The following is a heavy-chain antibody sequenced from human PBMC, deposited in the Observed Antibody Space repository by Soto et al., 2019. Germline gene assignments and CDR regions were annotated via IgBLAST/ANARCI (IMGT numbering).Heavy chain of an antibody. J-gene: IGHJ3*02. CDR3: ARGVGVWYGEAFDI. V-gene: IGHV1-2*04. CDR1: GYTFTGYY. Sequence: GASVKVSCKASGYTFTGYYMHWVRQAPGQGLEWMGWINPNSGGTNYAQKFQGWVTMTRDTSISTAYMELSRLRSDDTAVYYCARGVGVWYGEAFDIWGQGTMVTVSS. D-gene: IGHD2-21*01. CDR2: INPNSGGT.